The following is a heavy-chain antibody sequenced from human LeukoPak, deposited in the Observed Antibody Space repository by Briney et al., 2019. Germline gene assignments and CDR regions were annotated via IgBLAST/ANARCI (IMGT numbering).Heavy chain of an antibody. CDR1: GFTVSSNY. Sequence: GGSLRLSCAASGFTVSSNYMSWVRQAPGKGLEWVSVIYSGGSTYYADSVKGRLTISRDNSKNTLYLQMNSLRAEDTAVYYCARDLGCSSTSCGPWGQGTLVTVSS. J-gene: IGHJ5*02. D-gene: IGHD2-2*01. CDR2: IYSGGST. V-gene: IGHV3-66*02. CDR3: ARDLGCSSTSCGP.